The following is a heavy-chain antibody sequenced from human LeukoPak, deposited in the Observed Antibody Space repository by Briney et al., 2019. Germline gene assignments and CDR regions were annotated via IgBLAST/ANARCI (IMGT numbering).Heavy chain of an antibody. CDR1: GYTFTGYY. CDR3: ARDGGPLLWFGETQDY. Sequence: ASVKVSCKASGYTFTGYYMHWVRQAPGQGREWMGWINPNSGGTNYAQKFQGRVTMTRDTSISTAYMELSRLRSDDTAVYYCARDGGPLLWFGETQDYWGQGTLVTVSS. V-gene: IGHV1-2*02. D-gene: IGHD3-10*01. CDR2: INPNSGGT. J-gene: IGHJ4*02.